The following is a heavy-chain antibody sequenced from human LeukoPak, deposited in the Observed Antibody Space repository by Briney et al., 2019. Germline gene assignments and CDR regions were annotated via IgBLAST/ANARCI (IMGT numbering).Heavy chain of an antibody. D-gene: IGHD5-24*01. CDR1: GFTVSSNY. CDR2: IYSGGST. J-gene: IGHJ4*02. V-gene: IGHV3-53*01. CDR3: ARRDGYNSQVDY. Sequence: GGSLRLSCAASGFTVSSNYMSWVRQAPGKGLEWVSVIYSGGSTYCADSVKARFTISRDNSKNTLYLQMNSLRAEDTAVYYCARRDGYNSQVDYWGQGTLVTVSS.